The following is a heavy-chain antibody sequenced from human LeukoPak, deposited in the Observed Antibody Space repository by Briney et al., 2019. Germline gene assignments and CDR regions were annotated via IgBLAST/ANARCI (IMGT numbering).Heavy chain of an antibody. Sequence: SQTLSLTCAISGDSVSSNSAAWNWIRQSPSRGLEWLGRTYYRSKWYNDYAVSVKSRITINPDTSKNQFSLQLNSVTPEDTAVYYCARDNAVDTAMVHYYYYGMDVWGQGTTVTVSS. D-gene: IGHD5-18*01. CDR2: TYYRSKWYN. CDR3: ARDNAVDTAMVHYYYYGMDV. V-gene: IGHV6-1*01. J-gene: IGHJ6*02. CDR1: GDSVSSNSAA.